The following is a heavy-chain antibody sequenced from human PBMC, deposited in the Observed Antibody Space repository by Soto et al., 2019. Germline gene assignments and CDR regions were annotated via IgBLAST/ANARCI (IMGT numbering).Heavy chain of an antibody. CDR1: GFTFDDYA. Sequence: EVQLVESGGDLVQPGRSLRLSCAASGFTFDDYAMHWVRQVPGKGLGGVLGISWNSGTIGYAASVKGRFTISRDNAKNCLYLQMNSLRAEDTALYYCAKDLYTSTFPPYYFDYWGQGTLVTVSS. D-gene: IGHD6-13*01. CDR2: ISWNSGTI. J-gene: IGHJ4*02. CDR3: AKDLYTSTFPPYYFDY. V-gene: IGHV3-9*01.